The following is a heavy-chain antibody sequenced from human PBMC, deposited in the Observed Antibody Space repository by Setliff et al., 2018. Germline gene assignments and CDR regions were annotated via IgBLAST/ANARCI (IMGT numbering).Heavy chain of an antibody. D-gene: IGHD3-16*01. CDR2: MNPERDNT. CDR3: VRNPLGPEASTPGGY. J-gene: IGHJ4*02. CDR1: GYSFISYD. V-gene: IGHV1-8*01. Sequence: ASVKVSCKASGYSFISYDINWVRQAPGQGLEWMGWMNPERDNTGYAQKFQGRATMTGHASINTAYMELTSLTSEDTAVYYCVRNPLGPEASTPGGYWGQGTLVTVSS.